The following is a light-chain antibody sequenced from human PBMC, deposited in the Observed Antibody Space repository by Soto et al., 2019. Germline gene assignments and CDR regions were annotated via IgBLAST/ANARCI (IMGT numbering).Light chain of an antibody. J-gene: IGKJ5*01. CDR1: QTLLHLTGETF. CDR2: EVS. CDR3: MQSAELPRT. V-gene: IGKV2D-29*02. Sequence: DVVMTQTPLSLSSASGQPSSISCKTSQTLLHLTGETFLFWYLQNPGQSPQLLIYEVSTRVSGVPDRFSGSGSGTDFTLEISRVEPDDVGIYYSMQSAELPRTFGQGTRLQIK.